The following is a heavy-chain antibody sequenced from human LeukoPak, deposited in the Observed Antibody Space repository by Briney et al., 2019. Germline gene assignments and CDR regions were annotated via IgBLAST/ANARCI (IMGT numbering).Heavy chain of an antibody. CDR2: IGNSGRDT. CDR3: ARYCGADSCYSGLDY. J-gene: IGHJ4*02. Sequence: GGSLRLSCAASGFTFSSYVMTWVSQAPGGGLEWVSSIGNSGRDTYYADSMKGRFTISRDNSKSTLFLHMSSLRAGDTAIYYCARYCGADSCYSGLDYWGQGALVTVSS. V-gene: IGHV3-23*01. D-gene: IGHD2-15*01. CDR1: GFTFSSYV.